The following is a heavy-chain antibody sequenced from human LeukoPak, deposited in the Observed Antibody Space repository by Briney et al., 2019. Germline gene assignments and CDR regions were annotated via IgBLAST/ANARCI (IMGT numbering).Heavy chain of an antibody. Sequence: AGGSLRLSCAVSGFTFSTYGMHWVRQAPGKGLEWVAVISDDGSNKFYADSVKGRFTISRDNSKNTLYLQMNSLRAEDTAVYYCAKGITVRGVMILRWDLDYWGQGTLVTVSS. J-gene: IGHJ4*02. CDR1: GFTFSTYG. D-gene: IGHD3-10*01. CDR3: AKGITVRGVMILRWDLDY. V-gene: IGHV3-30*18. CDR2: ISDDGSNK.